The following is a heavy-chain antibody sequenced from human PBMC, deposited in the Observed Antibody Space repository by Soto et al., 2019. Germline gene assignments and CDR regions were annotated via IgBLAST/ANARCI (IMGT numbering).Heavy chain of an antibody. Sequence: EGQLLESGGGLVQPGGSLRLSCTASGFKFASYAMTWVRQAPGRGLEWIAGITGNGVNTYYAASVMGRFIISRDNSKNTVSVQMNHLRAEDTAIYYCSKAGNYYDRSGFYNFPDFWGQGTLVTVSS. CDR2: ITGNGVNT. CDR1: GFKFASYA. V-gene: IGHV3-23*01. D-gene: IGHD3-22*01. CDR3: SKAGNYYDRSGFYNFPDF. J-gene: IGHJ4*02.